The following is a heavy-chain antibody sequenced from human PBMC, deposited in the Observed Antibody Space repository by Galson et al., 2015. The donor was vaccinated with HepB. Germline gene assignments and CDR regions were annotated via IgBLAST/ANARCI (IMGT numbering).Heavy chain of an antibody. CDR2: INPSGGST. CDR3: VRTWGY. Sequence: SVKVSCKASGHTSTRYSIHWVRRAPGQGFEWMGVINPSGGSTSYAQKLQGRVAMTRETSTSTVFMELSSLTSEDTAVYFCVRTWGYWGQGTLVTVSS. D-gene: IGHD7-27*01. J-gene: IGHJ4*02. CDR1: GHTSTRYS. V-gene: IGHV1-46*04.